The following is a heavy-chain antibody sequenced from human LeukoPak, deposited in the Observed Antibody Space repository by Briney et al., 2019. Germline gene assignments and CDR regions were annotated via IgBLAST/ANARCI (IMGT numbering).Heavy chain of an antibody. Sequence: GAPVKVSCKASGGIFSSYAIRWVRQAPGQGLEWMGGIIPIFGTANYAQKFQGRVTITADESTSTAYMELSSLRSEDTAVYYCARERYYDSSGYYPCFDYWGQGTPVTVSS. CDR2: IIPIFGTA. D-gene: IGHD3-22*01. V-gene: IGHV1-69*13. CDR3: ARERYYDSSGYYPCFDY. CDR1: GGIFSSYA. J-gene: IGHJ4*02.